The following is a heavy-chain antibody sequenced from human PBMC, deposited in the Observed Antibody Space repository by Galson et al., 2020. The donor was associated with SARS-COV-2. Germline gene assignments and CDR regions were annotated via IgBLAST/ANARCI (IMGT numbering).Heavy chain of an antibody. Sequence: KISCKASGDTFRSYVISWVRQAPGQGPEWIGVIIPVFGGANYAGRFQGRVTITADASTNTVHMELRSLRSEDTAIYYCAKDKEGGTYPYYFDAWGQGTLVTVSS. V-gene: IGHV1-69*01. CDR1: GDTFRSYV. D-gene: IGHD1-26*01. CDR3: AKDKEGGTYPYYFDA. CDR2: IIPVFGGA. J-gene: IGHJ4*02.